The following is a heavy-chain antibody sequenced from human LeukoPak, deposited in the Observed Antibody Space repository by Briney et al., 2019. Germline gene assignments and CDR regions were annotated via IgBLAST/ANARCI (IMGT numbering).Heavy chain of an antibody. CDR1: GFTFSSYS. V-gene: IGHV3-21*04. CDR2: ISSSSSYI. Sequence: GGSLRLSCAASGFTFSSYSMNWVRQAPGKGLEWVSSISSSSSYIYYADSVKGRFTISRDNSKNTLYLQMNSLRAEDTAVYYCAKDLYSSSWYTAPYFDYWGQGTLVTVSS. CDR3: AKDLYSSSWYTAPYFDY. D-gene: IGHD6-13*01. J-gene: IGHJ4*02.